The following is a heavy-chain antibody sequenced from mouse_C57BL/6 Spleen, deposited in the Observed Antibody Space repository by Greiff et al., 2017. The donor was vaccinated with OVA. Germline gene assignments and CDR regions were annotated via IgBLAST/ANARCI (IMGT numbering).Heavy chain of an antibody. CDR2: IYPSDSET. CDR3: ARNYGSSPDY. Sequence: QVQLKESGAELVRPGSSVKLSCKASGYTFTSYWMDWVKQRPGQGLEWIGNIYPSDSETHYNQKFKDKATLTVDKSSSTAYMQLSSLTSEDSAVYYCARNYGSSPDYWGQGTTLTVSS. V-gene: IGHV1-61*01. D-gene: IGHD1-1*01. J-gene: IGHJ2*01. CDR1: GYTFTSYW.